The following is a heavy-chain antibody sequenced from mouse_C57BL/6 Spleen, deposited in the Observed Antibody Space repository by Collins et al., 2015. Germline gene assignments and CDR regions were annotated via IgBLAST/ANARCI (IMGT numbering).Heavy chain of an antibody. CDR3: AKDITTVVAPYYYAMDY. D-gene: IGHD1-1*01. Sequence: VQLKQSGPGLVQPSQSLSITCTVSGFSLTSYGVHWVRQSPGKGLEWLGVIWRGGSTDYNAAFMSRLSITKDNSKSQVFFKMNSLQADDTAIYYCAKDITTVVAPYYYAMDYWGQGTSVTVSS. V-gene: IGHV2-5*01. CDR2: IWRGGST. CDR1: GFSLTSYG. J-gene: IGHJ4*01.